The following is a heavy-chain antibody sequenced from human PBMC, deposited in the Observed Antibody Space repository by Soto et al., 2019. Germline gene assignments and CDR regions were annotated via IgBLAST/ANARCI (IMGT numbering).Heavy chain of an antibody. CDR3: ARERTRIGFDI. Sequence: ASVKVSCKASGYTFTSYGISWVRQAPGQGLEWMGWISAYNGNTNYAQKFQGRVTMTRNTSISTAYMELSSLTSEDTAVYYCARERTRIGFDIWGQGTMVTVSS. D-gene: IGHD2-15*01. V-gene: IGHV1-18*01. CDR2: ISAYNGNT. J-gene: IGHJ3*02. CDR1: GYTFTSYG.